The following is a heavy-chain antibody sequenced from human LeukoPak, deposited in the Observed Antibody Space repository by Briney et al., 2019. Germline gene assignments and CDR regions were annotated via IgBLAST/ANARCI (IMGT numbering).Heavy chain of an antibody. CDR3: ARITEGSGSWFDP. CDR2: IYTSGST. Sequence: SETLSLTCAVYGGSFSGYYWSWIRQPAGKGLEWIGRIYTSGSTNYNPSLKSRVTMSVDTSKNQFSLKLSSVTAADTAVYYCARITEGSGSWFDPWGQGTLVTVSS. V-gene: IGHV4-59*10. D-gene: IGHD3-10*01. J-gene: IGHJ5*02. CDR1: GGSFSGYY.